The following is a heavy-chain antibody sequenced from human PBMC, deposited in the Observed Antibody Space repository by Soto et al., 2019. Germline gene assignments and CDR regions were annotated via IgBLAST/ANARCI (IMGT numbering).Heavy chain of an antibody. CDR1: GGTFSSYA. CDR2: IIPIFGTA. Sequence: ASVKVSCKASGGTFSSYAISWVRQAPGQGLEWMGGIIPIFGTANYAQKFQGRVTITADESTSTAYMELSSLRSEDTAVYYCARDGPVPAALVPYYYYYGMDVWGQGTTVTVSS. D-gene: IGHD2-2*01. V-gene: IGHV1-69*13. J-gene: IGHJ6*02. CDR3: ARDGPVPAALVPYYYYYGMDV.